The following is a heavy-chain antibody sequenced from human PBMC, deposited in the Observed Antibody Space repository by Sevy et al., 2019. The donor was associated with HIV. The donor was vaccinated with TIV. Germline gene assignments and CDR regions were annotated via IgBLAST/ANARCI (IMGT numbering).Heavy chain of an antibody. J-gene: IGHJ6*02. Sequence: GGSLRLSCAASGFTFSSYGMHWVRQAPGKGLEWVAVISYDGSNKYYADSVKGRFTISRDNSKNTLYLQMNSLIAEDTAVYYCAKDLSDDYYYYYGMDVWGQGTTVTVSS. D-gene: IGHD3-16*02. CDR1: GFTFSSYG. CDR2: ISYDGSNK. CDR3: AKDLSDDYYYYYGMDV. V-gene: IGHV3-30*18.